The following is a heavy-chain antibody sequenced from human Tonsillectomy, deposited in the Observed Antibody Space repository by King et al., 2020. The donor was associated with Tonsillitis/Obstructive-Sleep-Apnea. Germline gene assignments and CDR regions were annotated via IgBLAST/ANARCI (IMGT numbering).Heavy chain of an antibody. CDR1: GFTFSSYW. Sequence: VQLVESGGGLVQPGGSLRLSCAVSGFTFSSYWMSWVRQAPGKGLEWVAKIKQDGSEKYYVDSVKGRFSISRDNAKNSLYLQMNSLRAEDTAVYYCARQDSVVAQGFDPWGQGTLVTVSS. CDR3: ARQDSVVAQGFDP. V-gene: IGHV3-7*03. CDR2: IKQDGSEK. J-gene: IGHJ5*02. D-gene: IGHD2-2*01.